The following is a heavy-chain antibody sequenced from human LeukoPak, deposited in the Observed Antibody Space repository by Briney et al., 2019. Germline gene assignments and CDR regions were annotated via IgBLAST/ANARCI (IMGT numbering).Heavy chain of an antibody. J-gene: IGHJ4*02. CDR3: ARDPGGSYDNFDY. Sequence: GGSLRLSCAASVFTFSSYWMSWVRQAPGKGLEWVANIKQDGSEKYYVDSVKGRFTISRDNAKNSLYLQMNSLRAEDTAVYYCARDPGGSYDNFDYWGQGTLVTVSS. D-gene: IGHD1-26*01. CDR1: VFTFSSYW. V-gene: IGHV3-7*03. CDR2: IKQDGSEK.